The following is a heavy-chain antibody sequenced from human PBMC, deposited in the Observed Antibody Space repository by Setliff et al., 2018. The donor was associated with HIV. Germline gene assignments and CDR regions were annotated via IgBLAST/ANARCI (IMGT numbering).Heavy chain of an antibody. Sequence: ASVKVSCKASGYTFTGNYIHWVRQAPGQGLEWMGWINPNSGGTNYEQKFQGRVTMTRDTSISTAYMELSRLRSDDTALYYCARDDGGYNYAEAFDVWGQGTMVTVSS. CDR2: INPNSGGT. CDR3: ARDDGGYNYAEAFDV. J-gene: IGHJ3*01. V-gene: IGHV1-2*02. D-gene: IGHD5-12*01. CDR1: GYTFTGNY.